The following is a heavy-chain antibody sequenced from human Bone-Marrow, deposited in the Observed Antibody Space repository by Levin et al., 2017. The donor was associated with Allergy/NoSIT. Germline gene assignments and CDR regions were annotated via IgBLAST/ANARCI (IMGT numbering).Heavy chain of an antibody. CDR3: AREGRMDLFGGSPDAFDI. CDR1: GGSISSYY. Sequence: PSQTLSLTCTVSGGSISSYYWSWIRQPPGKGLEWIGYIYYSGSTNYNPSLKSRVTISVDTSKNQFSLKLSSVTAADTAVYYCAREGRMDLFGGSPDAFDIWGQGTMVTVSS. J-gene: IGHJ3*02. CDR2: IYYSGST. D-gene: IGHD3-3*01. V-gene: IGHV4-59*01.